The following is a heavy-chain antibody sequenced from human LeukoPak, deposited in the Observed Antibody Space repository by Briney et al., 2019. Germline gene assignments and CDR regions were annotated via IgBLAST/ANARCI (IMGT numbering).Heavy chain of an antibody. CDR3: ARGTVRAPGFDY. V-gene: IGHV3-74*01. Sequence: GSLRLSCAASGLMFNGYWMHWFRQVPGKGLVWVSEINPGGNKKNYADSVWGRFTVSRDNAKDTVYLQMDRVSVGDTAVYYCARGTVRAPGFDYWGQGTLVSVSS. CDR2: INPGGNKK. CDR1: GLMFNGYW. D-gene: IGHD6-13*01. J-gene: IGHJ4*02.